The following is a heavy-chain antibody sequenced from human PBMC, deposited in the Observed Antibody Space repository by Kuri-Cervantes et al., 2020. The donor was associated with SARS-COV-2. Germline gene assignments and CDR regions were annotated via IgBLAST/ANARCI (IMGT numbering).Heavy chain of an antibody. D-gene: IGHD3-16*01. CDR3: AGSPGGVFDC. CDR1: GGSFSAYY. CDR2: INHSGST. V-gene: IGHV4-34*01. Sequence: SETLSLTCAVYGGSFSAYYWSWIRQPPGKGLEWNGEINHSGSTNYNPSLKGRVTISVDTSKHQLSLKLSSVTAADTAVYYCAGSPGGVFDCWGQGTLVTVSS. J-gene: IGHJ4*02.